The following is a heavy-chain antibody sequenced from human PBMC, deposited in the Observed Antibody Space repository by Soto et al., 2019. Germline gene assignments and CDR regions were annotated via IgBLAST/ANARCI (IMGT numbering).Heavy chain of an antibody. CDR2: IYYSGST. V-gene: IGHV4-30-4*01. CDR3: DRGRRDGIRRDL. CDR1: GGSISSGDYY. J-gene: IGHJ2*01. Sequence: QVQLQESGPGLVKPSQTLSLTCTVSGGSISSGDYYWSWISQPPGKGLEWIGYIYYSGSTYYTPSLKIRVTLTVDTSKNQFSLQLGSVTAADSAVYYCDRGRRDGIRRDLWGRGSLVSVSS.